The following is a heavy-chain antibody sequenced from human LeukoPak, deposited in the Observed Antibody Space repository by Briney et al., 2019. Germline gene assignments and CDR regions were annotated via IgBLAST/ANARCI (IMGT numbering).Heavy chain of an antibody. V-gene: IGHV3-48*01. CDR3: AKDGVAVAGFDY. J-gene: IGHJ4*02. D-gene: IGHD6-19*01. CDR2: ISSSSSAT. Sequence: GGSLRLSCAASGFTFSSYTMNWVRQAPGKGLEWVSYISSSSSATYYADSVKGRFTISRDNSKNTLYLQMNSLRAEDTAVYYCAKDGVAVAGFDYWGQGTLVTVSS. CDR1: GFTFSSYT.